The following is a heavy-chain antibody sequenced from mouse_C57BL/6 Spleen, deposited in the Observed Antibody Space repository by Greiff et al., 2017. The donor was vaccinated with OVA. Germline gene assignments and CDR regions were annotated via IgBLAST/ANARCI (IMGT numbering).Heavy chain of an antibody. CDR3: APITTVVGGYYAMDY. CDR1: GYTFTSYW. Sequence: QVQLQQPGAELVKPGASVKLSCKASGYTFTSYWLHWVKQRPGQGLEWIGMIHPNSGSTNYNEKFKSKATLTVDKSSSTAYMQLSSLTSEDSAVYYCAPITTVVGGYYAMDYWGQGTSVTVSS. CDR2: IHPNSGST. D-gene: IGHD1-1*01. J-gene: IGHJ4*01. V-gene: IGHV1-64*01.